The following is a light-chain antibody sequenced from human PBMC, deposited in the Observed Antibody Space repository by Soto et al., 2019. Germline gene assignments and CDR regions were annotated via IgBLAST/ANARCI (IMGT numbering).Light chain of an antibody. J-gene: IGKJ1*01. Sequence: EIVLTQSPDTLSLSPGERSTLSFMSSQSISSTHLVCYQQKPGQAPSLLIFGASSRATGIPDRFSGSGSGTDFTLTISGLEPEDFAVYYCQQYATSPGTFGQGTKVDIK. CDR3: QQYATSPGT. CDR1: QSISSTH. CDR2: GAS. V-gene: IGKV3-20*01.